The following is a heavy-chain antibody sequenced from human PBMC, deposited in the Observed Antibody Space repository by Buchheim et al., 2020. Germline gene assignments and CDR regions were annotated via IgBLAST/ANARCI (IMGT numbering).Heavy chain of an antibody. CDR2: ISGHGNAI. V-gene: IGHV3-30*04. D-gene: IGHD5-24*01. J-gene: IGHJ4*02. CDR1: GFIFSTYS. CDR3: AREDGFKGSLDY. Sequence: QVQLVESGGGVVQLGRSLRLSCTASGFIFSTYSIHWVRQAPGKGLEWVAVISGHGNAIFYLDSVKGRFTISRANSKNTLYLQMNGLTTDDAAVYYCAREDGFKGSLDYWGQGT.